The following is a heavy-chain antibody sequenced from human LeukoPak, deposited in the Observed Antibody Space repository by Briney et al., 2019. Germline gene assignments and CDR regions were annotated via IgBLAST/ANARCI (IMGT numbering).Heavy chain of an antibody. CDR1: GGSISSYY. J-gene: IGHJ3*02. CDR3: ARDSSGAFDI. V-gene: IGHV4-59*12. CDR2: IYHSGST. Sequence: SETLSLTCTVSGGSISSYYWSWIRQPPGKGLEWIGYIYHSGSTYYNPSLKSRVTISVDRSKNQFSLELSSVTAADTAVYYCARDSSGAFDIWGQGTMVTVSS.